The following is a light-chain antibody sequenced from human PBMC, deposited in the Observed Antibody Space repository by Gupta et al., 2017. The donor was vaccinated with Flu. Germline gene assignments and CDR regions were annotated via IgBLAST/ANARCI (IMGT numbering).Light chain of an antibody. J-gene: IGKJ3*01. CDR3: QQDSSFPFT. V-gene: IGKV1-5*03. CDR2: EAS. Sequence: DIQMTQSPPTLSASVGDRVTITCRAGQSLGNWLAWYQQKPGKAPKLLIYEASALESGVPSRFSGSKSGTEFTLTITRLQPDDFATYYCQQDSSFPFTFGHGTKVDVK. CDR1: QSLGNW.